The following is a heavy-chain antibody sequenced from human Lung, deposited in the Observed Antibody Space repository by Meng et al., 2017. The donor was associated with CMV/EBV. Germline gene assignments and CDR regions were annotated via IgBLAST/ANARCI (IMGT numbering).Heavy chain of an antibody. CDR1: GGTFSGYY. D-gene: IGHD3-3*01. V-gene: IGHV4-34*01. J-gene: IGHJ5*02. CDR2: VNHRGST. CDR3: ATDPISGEVYRGFDI. Sequence: SXTLSLXCAVYGGTFSGYYWSWIRQPPGKGLEWIGEVNHRGSTNYNPSLKSRVTIPADTSKNQFSLRLSSVTAADTAVYYCATDPISGEVYRGFDILGQGXLVTVSS.